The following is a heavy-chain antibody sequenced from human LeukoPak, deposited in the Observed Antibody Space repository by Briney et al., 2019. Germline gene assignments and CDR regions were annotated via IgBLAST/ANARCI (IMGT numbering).Heavy chain of an antibody. Sequence: PSETLSLTCSVSGDSISTSSYYWGWIRQPPGKGLEWIGTIYYSGSTYYNPSLTSRVTISVDTSKNQFSLKLSSVTAADTAVYYCARLVAIRTNRFDPWGQGTLVTVSS. CDR1: GDSISTSSYY. D-gene: IGHD2-2*02. J-gene: IGHJ5*02. CDR2: IYYSGST. V-gene: IGHV4-39*01. CDR3: ARLVAIRTNRFDP.